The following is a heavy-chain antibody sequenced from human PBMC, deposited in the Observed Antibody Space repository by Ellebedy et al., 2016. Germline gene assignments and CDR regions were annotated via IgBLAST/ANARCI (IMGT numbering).Heavy chain of an antibody. CDR2: IYYSGST. V-gene: IGHV4-31*03. Sequence: LRLSCTVSGGSISSGGYYWSWIRQHPGKGLEWIGYIYYSGSTYYNPSLKSRVTISVDTSKNQFSLKLSSVTAADTAVYYCARDNRVTTWYYWGQGTLVTVSS. CDR3: ARDNRVTTWYY. J-gene: IGHJ4*02. CDR1: GGSISSGGYY. D-gene: IGHD4-17*01.